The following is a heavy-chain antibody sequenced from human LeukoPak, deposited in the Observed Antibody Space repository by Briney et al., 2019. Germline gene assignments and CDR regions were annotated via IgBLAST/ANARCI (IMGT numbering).Heavy chain of an antibody. J-gene: IGHJ4*02. D-gene: IGHD5-18*01. CDR2: IIPIFGTA. CDR1: GGTFSSYA. Sequence: ASVKVSCKASGGTFSSYAISWVRQAPGQGLEWMGGIIPIFGTANYAQKFQGRVTITTDESTSTAYMELSSLRSEDTAVYYCATPRGRGYSYGYPPDYWGQGTLVTVSS. CDR3: ATPRGRGYSYGYPPDY. V-gene: IGHV1-69*05.